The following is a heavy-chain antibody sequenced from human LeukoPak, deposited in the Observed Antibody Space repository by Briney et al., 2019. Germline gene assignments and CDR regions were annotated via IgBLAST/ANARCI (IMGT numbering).Heavy chain of an antibody. CDR3: ARGVPRFDS. Sequence: GSLRLSCAASGFTFSSYGMNWVRRAPGKGLEWIGEINHSGSTNYNPSLKRRVTISIDTSKNQLSLELSAVTCACTSVYGCARGVPRFDSWGQGTLVTVS. CDR1: GFTFSSYG. V-gene: IGHV4-34*01. J-gene: IGHJ4*02. CDR2: INHSGST. D-gene: IGHD2-2*01.